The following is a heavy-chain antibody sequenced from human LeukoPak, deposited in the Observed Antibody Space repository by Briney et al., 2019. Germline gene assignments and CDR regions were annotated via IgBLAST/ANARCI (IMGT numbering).Heavy chain of an antibody. CDR3: ARDRRFLEWLFPDY. CDR2: ISSSSSTI. D-gene: IGHD3-3*01. J-gene: IGHJ4*02. CDR1: GFTFSRYS. Sequence: PGGSLRLSCAASGFTFSRYSMNRVRQAPGKGLEWVSYISSSSSTIYYADSVKGRFTISRDNAKNSLYLQMNSLRAEDTAVYYCARDRRFLEWLFPDYWGQGTLVTVSS. V-gene: IGHV3-48*01.